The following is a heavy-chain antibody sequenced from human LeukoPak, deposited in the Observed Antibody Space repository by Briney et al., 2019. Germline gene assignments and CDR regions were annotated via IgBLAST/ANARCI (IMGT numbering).Heavy chain of an antibody. Sequence: SETLSLTCAVSGGSISSSNWWSWVRQPPGKGLEWIGEIYHSGSTNYNPSLKSRVTISVETSKNQFSLKLKSVTAADTAAYYCARGGYYGSGNDFRFDPWGQGTLVTVSP. J-gene: IGHJ5*02. D-gene: IGHD3-10*01. CDR3: ARGGYYGSGNDFRFDP. CDR1: GGSISSSNW. CDR2: IYHSGST. V-gene: IGHV4-4*02.